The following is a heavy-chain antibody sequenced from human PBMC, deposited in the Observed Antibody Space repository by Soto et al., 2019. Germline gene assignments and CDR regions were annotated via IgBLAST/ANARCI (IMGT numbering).Heavy chain of an antibody. D-gene: IGHD6-19*01. J-gene: IGHJ5*02. Sequence: PSETLSLTCTVSGGSISSGGYYWSWIRQHPGKGLEWIGYIYYSGSTYYNPSLKSRVTISVDTSKNQFSLKLSSVTAADTAVYYCARQHAGDSSGGNWFDPWGQGTLVTVSS. V-gene: IGHV4-31*03. CDR1: GGSISSGGYY. CDR2: IYYSGST. CDR3: ARQHAGDSSGGNWFDP.